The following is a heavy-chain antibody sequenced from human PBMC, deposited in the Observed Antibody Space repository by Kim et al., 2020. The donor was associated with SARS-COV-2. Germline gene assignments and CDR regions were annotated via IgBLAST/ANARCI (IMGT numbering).Heavy chain of an antibody. Sequence: GGSLRLSCAASGFTFDDYAMHWVRQAPGKGLEWVSGICWNSGTIDYADSVKGRFTISRDNSKNSLYLQMNSLRTEDTALYYCAKDKTPMHQGVLYWMDV. CDR1: GFTFDDYA. V-gene: IGHV3-9*01. CDR3: AKDKTPMHQGVLYWMDV. J-gene: IGHJ6*01. D-gene: IGHD2-8*02. CDR2: ICWNSGTI.